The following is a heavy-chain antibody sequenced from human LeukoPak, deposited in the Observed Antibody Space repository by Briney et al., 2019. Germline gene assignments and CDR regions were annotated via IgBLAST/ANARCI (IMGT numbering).Heavy chain of an antibody. CDR1: GGSISSSNYY. J-gene: IGHJ6*03. CDR2: IYYSGST. D-gene: IGHD3-10*01. CDR3: AREDYYGSGSHMDV. Sequence: PSETLSLTCTVSGGSISSSNYYWGWIRQPPGKGLEWIGNIYYSGSTYYNPSLKSRVTISVDTSKNQFSLKLSSVTAADTAVYYCAREDYYGSGSHMDVWGKGTTVTVSS. V-gene: IGHV4-39*02.